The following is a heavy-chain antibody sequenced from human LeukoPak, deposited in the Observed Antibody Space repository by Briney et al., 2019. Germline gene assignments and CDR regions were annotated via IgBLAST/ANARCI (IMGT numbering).Heavy chain of an antibody. CDR2: IYTSGST. CDR1: GGSISSYY. CDR3: ARVGSYDYVWGSYRYDYYYGMDV. D-gene: IGHD3-16*02. J-gene: IGHJ6*02. V-gene: IGHV4-4*07. Sequence: SETLSLTCTVSGGSISSYYWSWIRQPAGKGLEWIGRIYTSGSTNYNPSLKSRVTMSVDTSKNQFSLKLSSVTAADTAVYYCARVGSYDYVWGSYRYDYYYGMDVWGQGTTVTVSS.